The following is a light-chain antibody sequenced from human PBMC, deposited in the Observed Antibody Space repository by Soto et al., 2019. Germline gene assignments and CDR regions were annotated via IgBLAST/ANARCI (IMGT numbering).Light chain of an antibody. CDR2: DAS. V-gene: IGKV3-11*01. J-gene: IGKJ1*01. CDR3: QQRTFWPAT. Sequence: EIVLTQSPATLSLSPGESATLSCRASQSVGKFLAWYRQTPGQAPSLLLFDASTRAPGIPARFSGSGSGTEFTLTISSLEPEDFAVYYCQQRTFWPATFGQGPRVEIK. CDR1: QSVGKF.